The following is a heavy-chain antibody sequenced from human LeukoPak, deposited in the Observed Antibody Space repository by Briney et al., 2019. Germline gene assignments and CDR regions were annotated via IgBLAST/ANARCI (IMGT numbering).Heavy chain of an antibody. Sequence: GGSLRLSRAPSGFTYSRYRMKWPRHPSGKSLEWVAYIRSSSSHIYHAPSVESRFTISRDNAQNSLYLQMDSLSADDTAVYYCARAPPSFDIWGQGTMVTVSS. J-gene: IGHJ3*02. CDR3: ARAPPSFDI. CDR1: GFTYSRYR. V-gene: IGHV3-21*01. CDR2: IRSSSSHI.